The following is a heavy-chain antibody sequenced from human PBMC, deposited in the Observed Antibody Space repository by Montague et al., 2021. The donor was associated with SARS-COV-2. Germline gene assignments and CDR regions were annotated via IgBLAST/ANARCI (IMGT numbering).Heavy chain of an antibody. CDR1: GGPFSGYY. Sequence: SETLSLTCAVYGGPFSGYYWSWIRQPPGKGLEWLGEITHSGSTNYNPSLKSRVTMSIDTSKNQFSLSLSSVTAADSAVYYCARLRRGTYYVSFDPWGQGTLVSVSS. V-gene: IGHV4-34*01. D-gene: IGHD1-26*01. J-gene: IGHJ5*02. CDR2: ITHSGST. CDR3: ARLRRGTYYVSFDP.